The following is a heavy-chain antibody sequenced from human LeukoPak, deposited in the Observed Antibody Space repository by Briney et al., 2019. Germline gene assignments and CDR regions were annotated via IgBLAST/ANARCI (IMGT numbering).Heavy chain of an antibody. J-gene: IGHJ4*02. D-gene: IGHD6-19*01. V-gene: IGHV4-39*01. CDR3: ARHTHDSSGWYAREVYLDY. Sequence: SETLSLTCTVSGGSISSSSYYWGWIRQPPGKGLEWIGSIYYSGSTYYNPSLKSRVTISVDTSKNQFSLKLSSVTAADTAVYYCARHTHDSSGWYAREVYLDYWGQGTLVTVSS. CDR1: GGSISSSSYY. CDR2: IYYSGST.